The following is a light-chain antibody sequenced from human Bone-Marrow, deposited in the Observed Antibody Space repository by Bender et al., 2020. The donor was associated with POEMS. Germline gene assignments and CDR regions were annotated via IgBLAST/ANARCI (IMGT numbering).Light chain of an antibody. Sequence: QSALTQPPSVSGTPGQSVTISCTGTSSDVGSYNRVSWYQQSPGTAPKLMIYEVSNRPSGVPDRFSGSKSGNTASLTISGLQAEDEADYYCSSFTTSSTSHYVFGTGTKVTVL. V-gene: IGLV2-18*02. CDR3: SSFTTSSTSHYV. CDR2: EVS. CDR1: SSDVGSYNR. J-gene: IGLJ1*01.